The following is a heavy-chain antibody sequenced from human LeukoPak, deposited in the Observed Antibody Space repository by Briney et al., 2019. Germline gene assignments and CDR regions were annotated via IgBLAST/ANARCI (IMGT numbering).Heavy chain of an antibody. CDR1: GYTFTGYY. J-gene: IGHJ5*02. CDR2: INPNTCGT. Sequence: VASVKVSFKSSGYTFTGYYGHWVRQAPGQGREWMGWINPNTCGTNYAHKFQGRFIMTKHTSTNAAYMELNKLTSDDTAVYYCGRGNKSFDPWGQGTLVTVSS. CDR3: GRGNKSFDP. V-gene: IGHV1-2*02.